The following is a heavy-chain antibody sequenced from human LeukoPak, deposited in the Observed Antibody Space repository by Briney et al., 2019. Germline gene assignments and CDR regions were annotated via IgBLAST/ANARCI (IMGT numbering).Heavy chain of an antibody. V-gene: IGHV1-69*05. CDR1: GGTFSSYA. CDR3: ARINYRPIIKFFDF. D-gene: IGHD4-11*01. J-gene: IGHJ4*02. CDR2: IIPIFGTA. Sequence: ASVKVSCKASGGTFSSYAISWVRQAPGQGLEWMGGIIPIFGTANYAQKLQGRVTMTTDTSTSTAYMELRSLRSDDTAVYYCARINYRPIIKFFDFWGQGTLVTVSS.